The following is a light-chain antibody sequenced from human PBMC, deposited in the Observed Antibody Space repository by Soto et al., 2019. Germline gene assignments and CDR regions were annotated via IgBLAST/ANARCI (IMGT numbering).Light chain of an antibody. CDR1: QSVSSSY. CDR3: QQYGSSIT. V-gene: IGKV3-20*01. J-gene: IGKJ5*01. Sequence: EIALTQSPGTLSLSPGERATLSCRASQSVSSSYLAWYQQKPGQAPRLLIYGASSRATGIPDRFSGSGSGTDFTLTINRLETEDFAVYYCQQYGSSITFGQGTRLEIK. CDR2: GAS.